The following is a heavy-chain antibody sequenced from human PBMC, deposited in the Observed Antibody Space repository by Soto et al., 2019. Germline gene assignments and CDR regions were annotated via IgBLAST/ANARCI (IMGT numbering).Heavy chain of an antibody. CDR1: GGTFSSYA. J-gene: IGHJ1*01. CDR3: AREAGRNWNYEYFQH. CDR2: IIPIFGTA. Sequence: QVQLVQSGAEVKKPGSSVKVSCTVSGGTFSSYAISWVRQAPGEGLEWMGGIIPIFGTANYAQKFQGRVTITADESTSTAYMELSSLSSEDTAVYYCAREAGRNWNYEYFQHWGQGTLVTVSS. D-gene: IGHD1-7*01. V-gene: IGHV1-69*01.